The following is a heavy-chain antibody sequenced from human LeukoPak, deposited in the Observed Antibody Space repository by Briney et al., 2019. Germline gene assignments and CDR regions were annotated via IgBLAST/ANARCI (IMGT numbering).Heavy chain of an antibody. Sequence: PSETLSLTCTVSGGSISSSSYYWGWIRQPPGKGLEWIGSIYYSGSTYYNPSLKSRVTISVDTFKNQFSLKLSSVTAADTAVYYCARRLRDYDILTGYGPSYFDYWGQGTLVTVSS. D-gene: IGHD3-9*01. CDR3: ARRLRDYDILTGYGPSYFDY. CDR2: IYYSGST. V-gene: IGHV4-39*01. CDR1: GGSISSSSYY. J-gene: IGHJ4*02.